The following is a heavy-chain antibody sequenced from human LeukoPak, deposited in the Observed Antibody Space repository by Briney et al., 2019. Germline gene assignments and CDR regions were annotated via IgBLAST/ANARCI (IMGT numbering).Heavy chain of an antibody. Sequence: PGGSLRLSCAASGFIFSDYWMSWVRQAPGKGLEWVANIKQDGSEKYYVASVKGRFTISRDNAKNSLYLQMNSLRAEDTAVYYCASQNNFDYWGQGTLVTASS. CDR3: ASQNNFDY. V-gene: IGHV3-7*01. CDR2: IKQDGSEK. CDR1: GFIFSDYW. J-gene: IGHJ4*02.